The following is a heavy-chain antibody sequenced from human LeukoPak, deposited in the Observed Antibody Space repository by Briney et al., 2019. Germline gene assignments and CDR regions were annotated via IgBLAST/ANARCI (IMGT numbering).Heavy chain of an antibody. CDR1: GYTFTNYD. CDR2: MNPNSGNI. CDR3: ARNPAASGSFEY. V-gene: IGHV1-8*01. Sequence: GASVKVSCKASGYTFTNYDINWVRQATGQGLEWMGWMNPNSGNIGYAQRFQGRVTMTRDTSTGTAYMDLSSLTSEDTAVYYCARNPAASGSFEYWGQGTLVTVSS. D-gene: IGHD3-10*01. J-gene: IGHJ4*02.